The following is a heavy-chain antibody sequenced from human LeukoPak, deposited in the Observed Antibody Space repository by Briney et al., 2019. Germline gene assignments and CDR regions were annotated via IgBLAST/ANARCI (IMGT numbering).Heavy chain of an antibody. V-gene: IGHV1-18*01. J-gene: IGHJ4*02. CDR3: ARGTGIAVAGTPGVCDY. Sequence: RAAVNVSFTGSGYTFTIYGISWVRQAPGQGRGWVGWISAYNGNTNYAQKLQGRVTMTTDTSTSTAYMELRSLRSDDTAVYYCARGTGIAVAGTPGVCDYWGQGTLVTVSS. D-gene: IGHD6-19*01. CDR1: GYTFTIYG. CDR2: ISAYNGNT.